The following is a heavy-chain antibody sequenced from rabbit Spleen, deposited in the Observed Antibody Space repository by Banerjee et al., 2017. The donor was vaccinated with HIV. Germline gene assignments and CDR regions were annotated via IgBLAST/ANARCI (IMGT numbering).Heavy chain of an antibody. V-gene: IGHV1S40*01. CDR1: GFSFSSNW. D-gene: IGHD4-2*01. CDR3: ARDAAGREDFNL. Sequence: QSLEESGGDLVKPGAFLTLTCTASGFSFSSNWICWVRQAPGKGLEWIACIDTNDGDTDYANWPKGRFTISKTSSTTVTLQMTSLTAADTATYFCARDAAGREDFNLWGQGTLVTVS. J-gene: IGHJ4*01. CDR2: IDTNDGDT.